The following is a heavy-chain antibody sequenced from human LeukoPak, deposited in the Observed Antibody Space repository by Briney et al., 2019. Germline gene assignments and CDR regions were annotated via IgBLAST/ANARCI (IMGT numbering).Heavy chain of an antibody. CDR2: IYYSGST. D-gene: IGHD6-19*01. V-gene: IGHV4-59*01. J-gene: IGHJ4*02. Sequence: PSETLSLTCTVSGGSISSYYCSWIRQPPGKGLEWIVYIYYSGSTNYNPSLKSRVTISVDTSKNQFSLKLSSVTAADTAVYYCASNGRYSSGWYGFDYWGQGTLVTVSP. CDR3: ASNGRYSSGWYGFDY. CDR1: GGSISSYY.